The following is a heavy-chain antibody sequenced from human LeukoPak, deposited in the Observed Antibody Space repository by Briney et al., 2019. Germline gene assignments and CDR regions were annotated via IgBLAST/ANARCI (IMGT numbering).Heavy chain of an antibody. CDR1: GDTFRSYA. Sequence: ASVKVSCKASGDTFRSYAIYWVRQAPGQGLECMGGIIPIFGTANYAQKFQGRVTITADDSTSTAYMELSSLRSEDTAVYFCAREGINGYSHFDYWGQGTLVTVSS. CDR2: IIPIFGTA. CDR3: AREGINGYSHFDY. J-gene: IGHJ4*02. D-gene: IGHD5-18*01. V-gene: IGHV1-69*13.